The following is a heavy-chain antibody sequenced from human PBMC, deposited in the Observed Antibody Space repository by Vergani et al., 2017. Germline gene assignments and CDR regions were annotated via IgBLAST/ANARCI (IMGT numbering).Heavy chain of an antibody. CDR1: GFTFSDYY. D-gene: IGHD6-6*01. CDR2: ISGSGGST. V-gene: IGHV3-23*04. J-gene: IGHJ3*02. Sequence: VQLVESGGGLVKPGGSLRLSCAASGFTFSDYYMSWIRQAPGKGLEWVSAISGSGGSTYYADSVKGRFTISRDNSKNTLYLQMNSLRAEDTAVYYCAKASEEYSSSSDAFDIWGQGTMVTVSS. CDR3: AKASEEYSSSSDAFDI.